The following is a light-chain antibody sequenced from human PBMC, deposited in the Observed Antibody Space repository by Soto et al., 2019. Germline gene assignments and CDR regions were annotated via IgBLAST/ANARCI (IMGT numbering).Light chain of an antibody. CDR3: QQYNNWTPFT. CDR1: QSVSSN. Sequence: EIVMTQSPATLSVSPGERATLSCRASQSVSSNLAWYQQKPGQAPRLLIYGASTRATGIPARCSGSGSGTEFTLTISSLQSEDFAVYYCQQYNNWTPFTFGPGTKVDI. J-gene: IGKJ3*01. V-gene: IGKV3D-15*01. CDR2: GAS.